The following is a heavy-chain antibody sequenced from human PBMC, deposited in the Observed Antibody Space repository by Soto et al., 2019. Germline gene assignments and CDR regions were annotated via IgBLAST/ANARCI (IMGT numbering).Heavy chain of an antibody. Sequence: QVQLVQSGAEVKKPGASVKVSCKASGYTFTSYGISWVRQAPGQGLEWMGWISAYNGNTNYAQKLQGRVTMTTDTATSGADTELRSRRPDDTAAYYGASWGSTAAAAGPGYYDYGMDVWGQGTTVTVSS. V-gene: IGHV1-18*01. D-gene: IGHD6-13*01. CDR1: GYTFTSYG. CDR3: ASWGSTAAAAGPGYYDYGMDV. CDR2: ISAYNGNT. J-gene: IGHJ6*02.